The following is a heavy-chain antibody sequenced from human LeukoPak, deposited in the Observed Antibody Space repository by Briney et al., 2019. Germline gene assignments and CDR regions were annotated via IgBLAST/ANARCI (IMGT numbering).Heavy chain of an antibody. J-gene: IGHJ4*02. D-gene: IGHD3-3*01. CDR2: IRYDGSNK. CDR3: AKDAGRFLEWLLARPDY. V-gene: IGHV3-30*02. CDR1: GFTFSSYG. Sequence: GGSLRLSCAASGFTFSSYGMHWVRQAPGKGLKWVAFIRYDGSNKYYADSVKGRFTISRDNSKNALYLQMNSLRAEDTAVYYCAKDAGRFLEWLLARPDYWGQGTLVTVSS.